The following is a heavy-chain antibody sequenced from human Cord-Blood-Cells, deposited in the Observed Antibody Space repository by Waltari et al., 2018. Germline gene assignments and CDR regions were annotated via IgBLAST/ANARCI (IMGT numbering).Heavy chain of an antibody. CDR3: ARTLYDSSGYYSDAFDI. J-gene: IGHJ3*02. Sequence: QVQLQQWGAGLLKTSATLSLPCAVYCGSFNGYYCCWTRQPRGKGLVWIGEINHSGSTNYNPSLKSRVTISVDTSKNQFSLKLSSVTAADTAVYYCARTLYDSSGYYSDAFDIWGQGTMVTVSS. CDR2: INHSGST. V-gene: IGHV4-34*01. CDR1: CGSFNGYY. D-gene: IGHD3-22*01.